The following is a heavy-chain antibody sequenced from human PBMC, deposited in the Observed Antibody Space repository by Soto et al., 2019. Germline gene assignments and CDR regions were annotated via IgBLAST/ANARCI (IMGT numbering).Heavy chain of an antibody. Sequence: GGSLRLSCASSVFTFTNAWMSCVRHSPGKWLEWVGRIKSKTDGGTTDYAAPVKGRFTISRDDSKNTLYLQMNSLKTEDTAVYYCTTARGTYGAEYFQHWGQGTLVIVSS. CDR2: IKSKTDGGTT. J-gene: IGHJ1*01. CDR1: VFTFTNAW. CDR3: TTARGTYGAEYFQH. V-gene: IGHV3-15*01. D-gene: IGHD4-17*01.